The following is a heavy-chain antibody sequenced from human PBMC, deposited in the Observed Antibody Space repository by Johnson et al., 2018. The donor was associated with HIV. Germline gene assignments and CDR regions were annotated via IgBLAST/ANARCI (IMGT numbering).Heavy chain of an antibody. CDR1: GFTFSSYG. CDR2: ISYDGSNK. V-gene: IGHV3-30*03. J-gene: IGHJ3*02. D-gene: IGHD3-16*01. Sequence: QVQLVESGGGVVQPGRSLRLSCAASGFTFSSYGMHWVRQAPGKGLEWVAVISYDGSNKYYADSVKGRFTISRDNSKNTLYLQMNSLRAEDTAVYYCARPLGPPLWHDAFDIWGQGTMVTVSS. CDR3: ARPLGPPLWHDAFDI.